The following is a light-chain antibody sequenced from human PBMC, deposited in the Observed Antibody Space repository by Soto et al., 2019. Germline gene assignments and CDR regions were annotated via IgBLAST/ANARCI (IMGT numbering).Light chain of an antibody. CDR1: SSDVGSYNF. CDR2: EVS. Sequence: QSALTQPPSASGSLGQSVTISCTGTSSDVGSYNFVSWYQQHPGKAPKLLIYEVSKRPSGVPDRFSASTSGNTASLTVSGLQAEDEADYYCSSYAGNNNLIFGGGTKLTVL. CDR3: SSYAGNNNLI. J-gene: IGLJ2*01. V-gene: IGLV2-8*01.